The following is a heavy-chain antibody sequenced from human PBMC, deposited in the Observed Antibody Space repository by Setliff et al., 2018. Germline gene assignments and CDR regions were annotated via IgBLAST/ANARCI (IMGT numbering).Heavy chain of an antibody. D-gene: IGHD5-12*01. J-gene: IGHJ3*01. CDR1: VGSISSYY. CDR3: ARQVEMATIAFDV. V-gene: IGHV4-59*08. Sequence: PSETLSLTCTVSVGSISSYYWSWIRQPPGKGLEWIGYIYYSGSTNYNPSLKSRVTISVDTSKDQFSLRLTSMTAADTAVYYCARQVEMATIAFDVWGQGTMVTVSS. CDR2: IYYSGST.